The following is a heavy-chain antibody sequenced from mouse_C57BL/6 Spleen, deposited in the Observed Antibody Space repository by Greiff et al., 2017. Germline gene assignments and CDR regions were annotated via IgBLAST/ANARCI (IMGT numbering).Heavy chain of an antibody. Sequence: VQLQQSGPELVKPGASVKLSCKASGYAFSSSWMHWVKQRPGKGLEWIGRIYPGDGDTNYNGKFKGKATLTADKSSSTAYLQLSSLTSEDSAVYVSVVTTVVEGDFEGWGTVATVTVA. CDR3: VVTTVVEGDFEG. D-gene: IGHD1-3*01. J-gene: IGHJ1*03. CDR1: GYAFSSSW. CDR2: IYPGDGDT. V-gene: IGHV1-82*01.